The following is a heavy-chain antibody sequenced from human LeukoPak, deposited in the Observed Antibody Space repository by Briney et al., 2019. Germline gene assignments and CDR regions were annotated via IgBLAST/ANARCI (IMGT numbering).Heavy chain of an antibody. D-gene: IGHD3-10*01. CDR3: ARERRSPVEVRGVILDY. V-gene: IGHV3-48*01. J-gene: IGHJ4*02. Sequence: PGGSLRLSCAASGFTFSSYWMNWVRQAPGKGLEWVSYISSSSSTIYYADSVKGRFTISRDNAKNSLYLQMNSLRAEDTAVYYCARERRSPVEVRGVILDYWGQGTLVTVSS. CDR1: GFTFSSYW. CDR2: ISSSSSTI.